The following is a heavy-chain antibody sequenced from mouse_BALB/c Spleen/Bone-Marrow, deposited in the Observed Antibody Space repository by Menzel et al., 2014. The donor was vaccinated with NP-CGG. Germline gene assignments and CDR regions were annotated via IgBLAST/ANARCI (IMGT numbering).Heavy chain of an antibody. Sequence: AQLQQSGPELVRPGVSVKISCKDSGYTFTENAMHWVKQSHAESLERIGVISTYXGNTNYNQKFKGKATMTVDKSSSTAYMELARLTSEDSAIYYCASTAGTNYDYFAYWGQGTTLTVSS. J-gene: IGHJ2*01. CDR1: GYTFTENA. V-gene: IGHV1-67*01. CDR2: ISTYXGNT. D-gene: IGHD1-2*01. CDR3: ASTAGTNYDYFAY.